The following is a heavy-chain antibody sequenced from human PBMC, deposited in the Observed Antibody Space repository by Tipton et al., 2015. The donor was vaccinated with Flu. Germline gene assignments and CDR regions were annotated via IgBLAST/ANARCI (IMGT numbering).Heavy chain of an antibody. CDR1: GFHFSNYG. J-gene: IGHJ4*02. CDR2: IRYDGSNK. D-gene: IGHD4-11*01. V-gene: IGHV3-30*02. Sequence: GSPRLSCAASGFHFSNYGIHWVRQAPGKGLEWVAFIRYDGSNKYYTDSVKGRFTISRDNSKNTLYLQMNSLKPEDTAIYYCASPDYQFEYWGQGTLVTVSS. CDR3: ASPDYQFEY.